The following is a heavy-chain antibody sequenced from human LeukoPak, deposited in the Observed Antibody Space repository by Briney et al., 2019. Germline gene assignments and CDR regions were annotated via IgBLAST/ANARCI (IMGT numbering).Heavy chain of an antibody. J-gene: IGHJ4*02. V-gene: IGHV3-30-3*01. CDR3: ARRSGRRIVGATMDY. CDR2: ISYDGSNK. D-gene: IGHD1-26*01. CDR1: GFTFSSYA. Sequence: GGSLRLSCAASGFTFSSYAMHWVRRAPGKGLEWVAVISYDGSNKYYADSVKGRFTISRDNSKNTLYLQMNSLRAEDTAVYYCARRSGRRIVGATMDYWGQGTLVTVSS.